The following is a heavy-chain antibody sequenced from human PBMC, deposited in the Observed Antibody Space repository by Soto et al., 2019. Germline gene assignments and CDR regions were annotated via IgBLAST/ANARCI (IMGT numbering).Heavy chain of an antibody. D-gene: IGHD2-15*01. CDR2: ISAYNGNT. CDR3: ARDYCSGGSCYSYNWFDP. V-gene: IGHV1-18*01. CDR1: GYTFTSYG. Sequence: ASVKVSCKASGYTFTSYGIGWVRQAPGQGLEWMGWISAYNGNTNYAQKLQGRVTMTTDTSTSTAYMELRSLRSDDTAVYYCARDYCSGGSCYSYNWFDPWGQGTHVTVSS. J-gene: IGHJ5*02.